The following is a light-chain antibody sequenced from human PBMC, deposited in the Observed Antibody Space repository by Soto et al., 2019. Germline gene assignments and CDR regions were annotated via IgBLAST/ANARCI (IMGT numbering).Light chain of an antibody. CDR3: QQYNSYWT. CDR2: KAS. V-gene: IGKV1-5*03. Sequence: DIQMTQSPSTLSASVGDRVTITCRASQSISSWLAWYQQKPGKAPTLLIYKASSLESGVPSTFSGSGSGTEITRNISSLQPDDFATYYCQQYNSYWTFGKGTKVEIK. J-gene: IGKJ1*01. CDR1: QSISSW.